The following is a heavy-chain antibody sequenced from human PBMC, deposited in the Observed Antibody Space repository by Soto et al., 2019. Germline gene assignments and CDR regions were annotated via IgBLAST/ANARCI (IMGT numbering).Heavy chain of an antibody. CDR1: VGAIVGYH. J-gene: IGHJ5*02. CDR3: ARHGSDSGWFFFDP. V-gene: IGHV4-59*08. Sequence: ETLSLTCSLCVGAIVGYHWSWILHRPGKALEWIGYVSYSGSTDYHPSLKSRVSISIDTSKNQFSLKMISVTAEDTAVYYCARHGSDSGWFFFDPWGQGALVTVSS. CDR2: VSYSGST. D-gene: IGHD6-19*01.